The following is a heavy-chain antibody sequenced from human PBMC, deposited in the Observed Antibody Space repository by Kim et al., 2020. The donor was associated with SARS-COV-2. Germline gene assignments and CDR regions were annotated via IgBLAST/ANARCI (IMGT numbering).Heavy chain of an antibody. D-gene: IGHD3-22*01. CDR1: GFPSTTSA. CDR3: AADSTARFSSAWIEAFDI. Sequence: SVKVSCNTSGFPSTTSAVQWVRQARGQPLEWIGWIVIGSGFTSYAQKFRERVTIANDMSTRTVYMELRSLRSEDTAVYYCAADSTARFSSAWIEAFDIW. CDR2: IVIGSGFT. V-gene: IGHV1-58*01. J-gene: IGHJ3*02.